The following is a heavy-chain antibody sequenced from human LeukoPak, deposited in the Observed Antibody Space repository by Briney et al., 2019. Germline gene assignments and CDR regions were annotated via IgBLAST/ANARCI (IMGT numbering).Heavy chain of an antibody. V-gene: IGHV3-23*01. CDR1: GFTFSSYA. J-gene: IGHJ4*02. D-gene: IGHD6-6*01. CDR3: AKDSGYSGSTPPDL. CDR2: ISGSGGST. Sequence: AGGSLRLSCAASGFTFSSYAMSWVRQAPGKGLEWVSAISGSGGSTYYADSVKGRFTISRDNSKNTLYLQMNSLRAEDTAVYYCAKDSGYSGSTPPDLWGQGTLVTVSS.